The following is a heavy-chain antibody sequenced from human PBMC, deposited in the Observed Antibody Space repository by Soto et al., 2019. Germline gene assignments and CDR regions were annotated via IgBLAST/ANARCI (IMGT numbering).Heavy chain of an antibody. D-gene: IGHD6-6*01. J-gene: IGHJ6*02. CDR3: VPQLVVYYGMDV. Sequence: PGGSLRLSXSASGFTFSSYAMHWVRQAPGKGLEYVSAISSNGGSTYYADSVKGRFTISRDNSKNTLYLQMSSLRAEDTAVYYCVPQLVVYYGMDVWGQGTTVTVSS. CDR2: ISSNGGST. V-gene: IGHV3-64D*06. CDR1: GFTFSSYA.